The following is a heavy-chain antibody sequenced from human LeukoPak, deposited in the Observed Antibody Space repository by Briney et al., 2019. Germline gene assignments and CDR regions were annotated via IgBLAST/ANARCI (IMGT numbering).Heavy chain of an antibody. CDR1: GGSISSGDYH. Sequence: SETLSLTCTVSGGSISSGDYHWSWIRQPPGKGLEWIGYIYYSGSTYYNPSLKSRVTISVDTSKNQFSLKLSSVTAADTAVYYCARDRPLDFWSGYHKQNYFDYWGQGTLVTVSS. CDR3: ARDRPLDFWSGYHKQNYFDY. V-gene: IGHV4-30-4*08. D-gene: IGHD3-3*01. J-gene: IGHJ4*02. CDR2: IYYSGST.